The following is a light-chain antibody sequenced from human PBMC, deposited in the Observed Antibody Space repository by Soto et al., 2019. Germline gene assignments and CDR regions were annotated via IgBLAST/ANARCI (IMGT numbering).Light chain of an antibody. V-gene: IGLV2-14*01. CDR3: SSYTSSSTLPYV. CDR2: EVS. J-gene: IGLJ1*01. Sequence: QSVPTQPASVSGSPGQSITISCTGTSSDVGGYNYVSWYQQHPGKAPKLMIYEVSNRPSGVSNRFSGSKSGNTASLTISGLQAEDEADYYCSSYTSSSTLPYVFGTGTKLTVL. CDR1: SSDVGGYNY.